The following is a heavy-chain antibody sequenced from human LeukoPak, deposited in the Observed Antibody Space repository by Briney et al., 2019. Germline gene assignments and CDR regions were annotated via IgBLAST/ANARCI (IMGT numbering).Heavy chain of an antibody. V-gene: IGHV1-18*01. CDR3: ARVSIVGATPFDY. CDR1: GYTFTSYG. D-gene: IGHD1-26*01. J-gene: IGHJ4*02. CDR2: ISAYNGNT. Sequence: GASVKVSCKASGYTFTSYGISWVRQAPGQGLEWMGWISAYNGNTDYAQKFQGRVTMTTDTSTNTAYMDLRSLRSDDTAVYYCARVSIVGATPFDYWGQGTLVTVSS.